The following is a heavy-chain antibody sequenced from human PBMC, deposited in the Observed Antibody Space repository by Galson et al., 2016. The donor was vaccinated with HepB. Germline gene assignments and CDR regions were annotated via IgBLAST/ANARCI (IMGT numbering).Heavy chain of an antibody. V-gene: IGHV3-48*02. Sequence: SLRLSCAVSGFTFSTYSMNWVRQAPGKGLEWVSYISSSGSTIYYADSVKDRFTISRDNAKNSLFLQMNSLRDEDTAIYYCTRDSDWWRTNQYFFDYWGQGTLVTVSS. CDR2: ISSSGSTI. J-gene: IGHJ4*02. CDR3: TRDSDWWRTNQYFFDY. D-gene: IGHD2-15*01. CDR1: GFTFSTYS.